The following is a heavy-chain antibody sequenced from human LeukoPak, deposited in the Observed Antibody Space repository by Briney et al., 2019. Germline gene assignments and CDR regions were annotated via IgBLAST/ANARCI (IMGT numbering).Heavy chain of an antibody. D-gene: IGHD3-10*01. CDR2: IYTSGST. CDR3: ARVRLLWFGPLDAFDI. J-gene: IGHJ3*02. V-gene: IGHV4-61*02. CDR1: GGSISNGSYY. Sequence: SETLSLTCTVSGGSISNGSYYWSWIRQPAGKGLEWIGRIYTSGSTNYNPSLKSRVTMSVDTSKNQFSLKLSSVTAADTAVYYCARVRLLWFGPLDAFDIWGQGTMVTVSS.